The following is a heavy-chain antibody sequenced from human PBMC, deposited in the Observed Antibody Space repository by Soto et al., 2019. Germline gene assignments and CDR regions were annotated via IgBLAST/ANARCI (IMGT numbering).Heavy chain of an antibody. CDR1: GYTFTSYY. D-gene: IGHD6-13*01. V-gene: IGHV1-46*01. J-gene: IGHJ5*02. Sequence: GASVKVSCKASGYTFTSYYMHWVRQAPGQGLEWMGIINPSGGSTSYAQKFQGRVTITRDTSASTAYMELSSLRSEGTAVYYCARTAGIAAFSTWGQGTLVTVSS. CDR2: INPSGGST. CDR3: ARTAGIAAFST.